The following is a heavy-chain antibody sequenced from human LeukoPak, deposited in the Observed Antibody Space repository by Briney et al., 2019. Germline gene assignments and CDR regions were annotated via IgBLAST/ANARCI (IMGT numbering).Heavy chain of an antibody. Sequence: QPGGSLRLSCVASGFTFSNYWMSWVRQAPGKGLEWVVNIKQDGSEKYYVDSGKGRFTISRDNAKNSLYLQMNSLRAEDTALYYCARDRTPPFIVGATGFDYWGQGTLVTVSS. CDR3: ARDRTPPFIVGATGFDY. CDR1: GFTFSNYW. V-gene: IGHV3-7*03. CDR2: IKQDGSEK. J-gene: IGHJ4*02. D-gene: IGHD1-26*01.